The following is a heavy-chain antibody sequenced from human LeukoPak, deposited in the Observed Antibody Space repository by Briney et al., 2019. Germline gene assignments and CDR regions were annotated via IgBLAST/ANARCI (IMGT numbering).Heavy chain of an antibody. J-gene: IGHJ4*02. Sequence: GKALRLSCAASGFTFSSYGMHWVRQAPGKGLEWVAVIWYDGRSKHYADSVKGRFTISRDNAKNSPSLQMNSLRAEDTALYYCARDKSYGDSEDYWGQGTLVTVS. CDR1: GFTFSSYG. D-gene: IGHD4-17*01. CDR2: IWYDGRSK. CDR3: ARDKSYGDSEDY. V-gene: IGHV3-33*01.